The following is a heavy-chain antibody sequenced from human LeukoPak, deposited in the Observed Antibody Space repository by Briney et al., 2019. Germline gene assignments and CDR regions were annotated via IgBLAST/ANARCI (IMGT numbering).Heavy chain of an antibody. J-gene: IGHJ4*02. D-gene: IGHD4-23*01. CDR3: ARDGRWLDY. Sequence: PGGSLRLSCTASGFTFTNAWMSWVRQAPGKGLEWISYISGGSNIIYYADSVKGRFTISRDNAKNSLYLQMNSLRDEDTAVYYCARDGRWLDYWGQGTLVTVSS. CDR2: ISGGSNII. CDR1: GFTFTNAW. V-gene: IGHV3-48*02.